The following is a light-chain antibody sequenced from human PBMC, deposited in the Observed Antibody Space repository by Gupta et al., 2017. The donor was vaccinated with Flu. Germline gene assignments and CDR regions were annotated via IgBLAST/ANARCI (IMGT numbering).Light chain of an antibody. Sequence: LSLSRGERATLSCRASQSVSNNLAWYQQKPGQAPRLLIYDASNRATGIPARFSGSGSGTDFTLTISRLEPEDFAVYYCQQRSNWPPGPLTFGGGTKVEI. V-gene: IGKV3-11*01. CDR2: DAS. CDR1: QSVSNN. CDR3: QQRSNWPPGPLT. J-gene: IGKJ4*01.